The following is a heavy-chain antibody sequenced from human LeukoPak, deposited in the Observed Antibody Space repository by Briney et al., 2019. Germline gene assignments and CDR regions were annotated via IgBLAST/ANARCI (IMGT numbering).Heavy chain of an antibody. Sequence: SETLSLTCAVYGGSFSGYYWSWIRQPPGKGLERIGEINHSGSTNYNPSLKSRVTISVDTSKNQFSLKLSSVTAADTAVYYCARAYYDSSGYYDYWGQGTLVTVSS. CDR1: GGSFSGYY. D-gene: IGHD3-22*01. CDR3: ARAYYDSSGYYDY. V-gene: IGHV4-34*01. CDR2: INHSGST. J-gene: IGHJ4*02.